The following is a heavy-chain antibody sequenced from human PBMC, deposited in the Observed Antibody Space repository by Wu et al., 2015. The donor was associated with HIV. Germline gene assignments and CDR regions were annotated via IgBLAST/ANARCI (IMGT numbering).Heavy chain of an antibody. D-gene: IGHD2-2*02. J-gene: IGHJ4*02. CDR3: ARDERGYCSYPSCFTRPAFDF. V-gene: IGHV1-46*01. CDR1: GYTFTSYY. CDR2: INPTSGST. Sequence: QVQLVQSGAEVKKPGASVKVSCTASGYTFTSYYLHWVRQAPGQGLEWMAIINPTSGSTSFAQKFQGRVTMTRDTSTSTVYMELSSLRSEDTAVYYCARDERGYCSYPSCFTRPAFDFWARERWSPSPQ.